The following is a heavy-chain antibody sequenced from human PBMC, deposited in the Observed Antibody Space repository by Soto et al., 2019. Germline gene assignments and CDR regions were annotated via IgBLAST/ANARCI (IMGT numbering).Heavy chain of an antibody. D-gene: IGHD1-1*01. Sequence: QVQLVQSGAEVRKPGSSVRVSCKASGDRFSTCAFNWVRQAPGQGLEWLGGIMTFFGAAMYAQKFQGRVTITADELTTTVYMELSGLRYEDTAVYYCARGGKERFRGPGMDVWGQGTTVTVSS. CDR1: GDRFSTCA. J-gene: IGHJ6*02. V-gene: IGHV1-69*01. CDR2: IMTFFGAA. CDR3: ARGGKERFRGPGMDV.